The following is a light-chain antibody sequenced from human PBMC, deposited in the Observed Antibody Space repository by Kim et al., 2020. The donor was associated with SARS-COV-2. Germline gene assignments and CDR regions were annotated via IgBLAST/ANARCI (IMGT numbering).Light chain of an antibody. V-gene: IGKV1-5*03. Sequence: SASVGDSVTITCRASQSVSNWLAWYQQKPGKAPNLLIYKASSLQSGVPSRFSGSGSGTDFTLTISSLQPDDFATYYCQQYNSYPYTFGQGTKLEI. CDR3: QQYNSYPYT. J-gene: IGKJ2*01. CDR2: KAS. CDR1: QSVSNW.